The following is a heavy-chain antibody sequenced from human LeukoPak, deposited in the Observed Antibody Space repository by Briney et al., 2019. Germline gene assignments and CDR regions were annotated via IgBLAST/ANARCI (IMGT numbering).Heavy chain of an antibody. V-gene: IGHV4-38-2*01. CDR2: IYHRGNT. CDR3: ARSVIVPAIVADYYTYMDV. CDR1: GYSISSNYY. D-gene: IGHD2-2*01. Sequence: SETLSLTCAVSGYSISSNYYWGWIRQPPGKGLEWIGVIYHRGNTDYNPSLQSRVTISIDTPKNEFSLKVNSVTAADTAVYYCARSVIVPAIVADYYTYMDVWARGISVTVSS. J-gene: IGHJ6*03.